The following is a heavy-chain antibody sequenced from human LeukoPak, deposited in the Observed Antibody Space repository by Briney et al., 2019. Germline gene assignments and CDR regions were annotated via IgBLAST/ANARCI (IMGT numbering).Heavy chain of an antibody. D-gene: IGHD3-22*01. CDR3: AKDLPAPYDSSGYMFSFDY. Sequence: GGSLRLSCAASGFTFSSYAMSWVRQAPGKGLEWVSAISSSGGSTYYADSVKGRFTISRDNSKNTLYLQMDSLRAEDTAVYYCAKDLPAPYDSSGYMFSFDYWGQGTLVTVSS. CDR1: GFTFSSYA. J-gene: IGHJ4*02. V-gene: IGHV3-23*01. CDR2: ISSSGGST.